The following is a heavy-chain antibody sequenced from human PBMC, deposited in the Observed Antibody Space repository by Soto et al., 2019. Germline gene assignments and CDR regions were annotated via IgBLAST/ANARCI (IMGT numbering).Heavy chain of an antibody. V-gene: IGHV3-30-3*01. D-gene: IGHD3-22*01. Sequence: QVQLVESGGGGVQPGRSLRLSCAASGFTLSSYAMHLVRQAPGKGLDLVAFISYDGSNKSYAESVKGRFPISRDNSTNELYLQMSRLSAEDTAVYYWASDVVGFYDSSGALFDYWGHRPMVTVSS. CDR1: GFTLSSYA. CDR3: ASDVVGFYDSSGALFDY. J-gene: IGHJ4*01. CDR2: ISYDGSNK.